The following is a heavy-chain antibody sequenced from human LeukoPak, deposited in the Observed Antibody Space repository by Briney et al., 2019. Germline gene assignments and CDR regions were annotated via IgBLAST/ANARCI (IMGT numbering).Heavy chain of an antibody. V-gene: IGHV4-39*07. Sequence: PSETLSLTCTVSGGSISSSSYYWGWIRQPPGKGLEWIGSIYYSGSTYYNPSLKSRVTISVDTSKNQFSLKLSSVTAADTAVYYCARDPSSGWSYYFDYWGQGALVTVSS. CDR1: GGSISSSSYY. CDR3: ARDPSSGWSYYFDY. CDR2: IYYSGST. D-gene: IGHD6-19*01. J-gene: IGHJ4*02.